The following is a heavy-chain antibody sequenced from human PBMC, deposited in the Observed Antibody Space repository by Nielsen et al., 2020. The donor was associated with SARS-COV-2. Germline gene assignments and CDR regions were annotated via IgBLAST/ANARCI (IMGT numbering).Heavy chain of an antibody. V-gene: IGHV3-30-3*01. Sequence: GESLKISYAASGFTFDDYAMHWVRQAPGKGLEWVAVISYDGSNKYYADSVKGRFTISRDNSKNTLYLQMNSLRAEDTAVYYCAKVVVGVTTGPIDYWGQGTLVTVSS. CDR1: GFTFDDYA. CDR2: ISYDGSNK. CDR3: AKVVVGVTTGPIDY. D-gene: IGHD2-21*01. J-gene: IGHJ4*02.